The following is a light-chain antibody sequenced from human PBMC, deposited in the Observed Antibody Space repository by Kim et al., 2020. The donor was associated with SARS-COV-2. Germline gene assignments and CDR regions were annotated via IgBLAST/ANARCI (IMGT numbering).Light chain of an antibody. CDR2: YDS. CDR3: QVWDSSSDHWV. V-gene: IGLV3-21*04. CDR1: NIGSKS. Sequence: PGKTARIPCGGNNIGSKSVHWYQQKPGQAPVLVIYYDSDRPSGIPERFSGSNSGNTATLTISRVEAGDEADYYCQVWDSSSDHWVFGGGTKLTVL. J-gene: IGLJ3*02.